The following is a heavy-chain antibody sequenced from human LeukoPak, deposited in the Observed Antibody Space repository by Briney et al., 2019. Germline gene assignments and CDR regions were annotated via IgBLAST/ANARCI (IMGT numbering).Heavy chain of an antibody. D-gene: IGHD7-27*01. CDR2: ISWNSGSI. J-gene: IGHJ6*02. Sequence: PGRSLRLSCAASGFTFDDYAMHWVRQAPGKGLEWVSGISWNSGSIGYADSVKGRFTISRDNAKNSLYLQMNSLGAEDTALYYCAKDSHWGPFDYYYGMDVWGQGTTVTVSS. V-gene: IGHV3-9*01. CDR1: GFTFDDYA. CDR3: AKDSHWGPFDYYYGMDV.